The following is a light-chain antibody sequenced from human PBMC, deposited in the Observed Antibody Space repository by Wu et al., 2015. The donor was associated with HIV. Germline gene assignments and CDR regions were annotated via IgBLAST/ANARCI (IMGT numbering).Light chain of an antibody. CDR3: QQSYSSPPT. Sequence: DIQMTQSPSSLSASVGDRVTITCRASQSISNSLNWYQQQPGKAPKFLIYGAYSLQGGVPSRFSGSGSGTEFTLTISNLQPEDFATYYCQQSYSSPPTFGQGTRVEIK. CDR1: QSISNS. CDR2: GAY. J-gene: IGKJ1*01. V-gene: IGKV1-39*01.